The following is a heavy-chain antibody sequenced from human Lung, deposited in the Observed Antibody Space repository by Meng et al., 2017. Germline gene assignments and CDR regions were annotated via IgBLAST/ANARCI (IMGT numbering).Heavy chain of an antibody. D-gene: IGHD6-19*01. CDR2: IDASVGSR. CDR1: GLTFSIYA. Sequence: GGSLRLSCVVSGLTFSIYAMSWVRQAPGKVLEWVSGIDASVGSRYHADSVKGRFTISRDNSKNTLYLQMNSLRADDPAVYYCVRVRRQWRVGGEVDYWGQGTLVTVSS. J-gene: IGHJ4*02. CDR3: VRVRRQWRVGGEVDY. V-gene: IGHV3-23*01.